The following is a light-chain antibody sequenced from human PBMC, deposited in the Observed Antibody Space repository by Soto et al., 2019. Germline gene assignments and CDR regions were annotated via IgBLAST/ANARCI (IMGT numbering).Light chain of an antibody. J-gene: IGKJ3*01. CDR3: QQYGSSPLT. CDR1: QTVSSSY. Sequence: PGERATLSCRASQTVSSSYLAWYQQKPGQAPRLLIYGASSRATGIPDRFSGSGSRTDFTLTISRLEPEDCEVYDCQQYGSSPLTFGPGTKVDIK. CDR2: GAS. V-gene: IGKV3-20*01.